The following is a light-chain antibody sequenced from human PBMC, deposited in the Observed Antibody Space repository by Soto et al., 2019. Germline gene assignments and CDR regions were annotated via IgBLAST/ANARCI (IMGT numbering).Light chain of an antibody. CDR1: KSNIGAGYD. J-gene: IGLJ1*01. V-gene: IGLV1-40*01. Sequence: QSVLTQPPSVSGAPGQSVTISCTGSKSNIGAGYDVHWYQHLPGTAPKLLIYGNNNRPSGVPDRFSGSKSGTSASLAITGLQAEDEADYYCQSYETSLNGPYFFGTGTKLTVL. CDR2: GNN. CDR3: QSYETSLNGPYF.